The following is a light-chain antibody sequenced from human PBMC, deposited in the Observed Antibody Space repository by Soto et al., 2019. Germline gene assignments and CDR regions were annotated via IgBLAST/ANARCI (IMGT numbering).Light chain of an antibody. V-gene: IGKV1-39*01. CDR1: QSISSY. CDR2: AAS. Sequence: DIQSSPSPSFLSASVGARATITRRASQSISSYLKWYQQKPGKAPKLLIYAASSLQSGVPSRFSGSGSGTDFTLTISSLQPEDFATYYCQQSYQTLYTFGQGTKVDIK. CDR3: QQSYQTLYT. J-gene: IGKJ2*01.